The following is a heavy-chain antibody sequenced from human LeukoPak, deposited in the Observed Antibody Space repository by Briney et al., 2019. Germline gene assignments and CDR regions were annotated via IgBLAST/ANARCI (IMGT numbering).Heavy chain of an antibody. J-gene: IGHJ4*02. CDR3: ARDLIAVAGTCDY. Sequence: SVKVSCKASRGTFMRHSISWVRQAPGQGLEWMGRIIPILGIANYAQKFQGRVTITADKSTSTAYMELSSLRSEDTAVYYCARDLIAVAGTCDYWGQGTLVTVSS. CDR2: IIPILGIA. V-gene: IGHV1-69*04. CDR1: RGTFMRHS. D-gene: IGHD6-19*01.